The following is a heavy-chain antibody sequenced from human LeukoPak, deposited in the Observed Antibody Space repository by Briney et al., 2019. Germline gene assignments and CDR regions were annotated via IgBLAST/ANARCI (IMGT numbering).Heavy chain of an antibody. CDR2: IYYSGST. J-gene: IGHJ5*02. Sequence: SETLSLTCTVSGGSISSSSYYWGWIRQPPGKGLEWVGSIYYSGSTYYNPSLKSRVTISVDTSKNQFSLKLSSVTAADTAVYYCATHWGLRNWFDPWGQGTLVTVSS. D-gene: IGHD7-27*01. V-gene: IGHV4-39*07. CDR3: ATHWGLRNWFDP. CDR1: GGSISSSSYY.